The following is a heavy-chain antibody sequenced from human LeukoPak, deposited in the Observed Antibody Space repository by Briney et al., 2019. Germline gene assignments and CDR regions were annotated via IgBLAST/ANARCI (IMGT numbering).Heavy chain of an antibody. V-gene: IGHV1-46*01. J-gene: IGHJ4*02. CDR3: ARVGDSSGYYDY. D-gene: IGHD3-22*01. CDR2: INPSGGST. Sequence: ASVKVSCKASGFIFISYGISWVRQAPGQGLEWMGIINPSGGSTSYAQKFQGRVTMTRDMSTSTVYMELSSLRSEDTAVYYCARVGDSSGYYDYWGQGTLVTVSS. CDR1: GFIFISYG.